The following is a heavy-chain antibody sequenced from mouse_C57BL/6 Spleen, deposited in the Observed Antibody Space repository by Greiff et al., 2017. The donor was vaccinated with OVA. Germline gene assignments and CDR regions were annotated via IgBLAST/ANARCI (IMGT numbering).Heavy chain of an antibody. CDR1: GYTFTGYW. V-gene: IGHV1-55*01. Sequence: QVQLQQPGAELVKPGASVKMSCKASGYTFTGYWITWVKQRPGQGLEWIGDIYPGSGSTNYNEKFKSKATLTVDTSSSTAYLQLSSLTSEDSAVYYCARSFTTVVADYYAMDYWGQGTSVTVSS. D-gene: IGHD1-1*01. J-gene: IGHJ4*01. CDR3: ARSFTTVVADYYAMDY. CDR2: IYPGSGST.